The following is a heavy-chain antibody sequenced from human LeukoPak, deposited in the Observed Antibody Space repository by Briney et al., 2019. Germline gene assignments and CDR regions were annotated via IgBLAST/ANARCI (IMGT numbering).Heavy chain of an antibody. Sequence: PGGSLRLSCTASGSTFSSYWVSWVRQAPGKGLEWVANIKQDGSEKYYVDSVKGRFTISRDNAKNSLYLQMNSLRAEDTAVYYCKCSSSSPSVSEYFDLWGRGTLVTVSS. CDR1: GSTFSSYW. J-gene: IGHJ2*01. CDR3: KCSSSSPSVSEYFDL. V-gene: IGHV3-7*01. CDR2: IKQDGSEK. D-gene: IGHD2-2*01.